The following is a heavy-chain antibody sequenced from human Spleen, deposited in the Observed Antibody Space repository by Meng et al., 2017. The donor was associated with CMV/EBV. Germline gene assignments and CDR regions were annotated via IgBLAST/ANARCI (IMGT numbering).Heavy chain of an antibody. CDR3: ARDSHCSSASCYYGSDY. J-gene: IGHJ4*02. CDR2: IIPILGIA. CDR1: TFSSYA. V-gene: IGHV1-69*10. Sequence: TFSSYAISWVRQAPGQGLEWMGGIIPILGIANYAQKFQGRVTLTADKSTSTAYMELSSLRSEDTAVYYCARDSHCSSASCYYGSDYWGQGTLVTVSS. D-gene: IGHD2-2*01.